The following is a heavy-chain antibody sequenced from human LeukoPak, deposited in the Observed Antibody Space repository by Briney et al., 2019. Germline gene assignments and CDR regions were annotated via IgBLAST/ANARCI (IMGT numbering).Heavy chain of an antibody. CDR2: INHSGST. D-gene: IGHD2-2*02. CDR1: GGSFSGYY. J-gene: IGHJ6*02. Sequence: SETLSLTCAVYGGSFSGYYWSWIRQPPGKGLEWIGEINHSGSTNYNPSLKSRVTISVDTSKNQFSPKLSSVTAADTAVYYCARTPYTYYYYYGMDVWGQGTTVTVSS. CDR3: ARTPYTYYYYYGMDV. V-gene: IGHV4-34*01.